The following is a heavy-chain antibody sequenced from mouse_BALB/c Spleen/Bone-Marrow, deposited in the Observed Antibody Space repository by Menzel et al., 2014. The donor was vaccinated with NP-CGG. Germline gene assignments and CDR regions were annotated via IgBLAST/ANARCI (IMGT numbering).Heavy chain of an antibody. CDR2: IRNKANGYTT. CDR1: GFTFTDYY. D-gene: IGHD2-3*01. CDR3: ARYDGYSDNAMDY. Sequence: VQLKESGGGLVQPGSSLRLSCATSGFTFTDYYMNWVRQPPGKALEWLGFIRNKANGYTTEFSASVKGRFTISRDNSQSILYLQMNTLRAEDGATYYCARYDGYSDNAMDYWGQGTSVTVSS. V-gene: IGHV7-3*02. J-gene: IGHJ4*01.